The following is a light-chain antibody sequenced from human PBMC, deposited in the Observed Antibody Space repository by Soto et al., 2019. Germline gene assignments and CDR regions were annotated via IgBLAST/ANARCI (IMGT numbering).Light chain of an antibody. CDR3: QQSYRTPPT. CDR2: AAS. Sequence: DIQMTQSPSSLSASVGDRVTITCRASQSISSYLNWYQQKPGKAPKLLIYAASSLQSGVPSRFSGSGSGTDFTLTISSRQPEDFATYYCQQSYRTPPTFGQGTKLEIK. CDR1: QSISSY. J-gene: IGKJ2*01. V-gene: IGKV1-39*01.